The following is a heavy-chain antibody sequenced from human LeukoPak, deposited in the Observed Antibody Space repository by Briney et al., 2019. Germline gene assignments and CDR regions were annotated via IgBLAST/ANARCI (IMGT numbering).Heavy chain of an antibody. CDR1: GFTFSSHL. CDR2: ISSDGTYT. J-gene: IGHJ4*02. V-gene: IGHV3-74*01. D-gene: IGHD1-26*01. Sequence: GGSLRLSCAASGFTFSSHLMHWVRQAPGKGLVWVSRISSDGTYTNYADSVRGRFTISRDNAKNTLYLQMNSLRAEDTAIYYCAKYGPQDSGSSHFDYWGQGALVTVSS. CDR3: AKYGPQDSGSSHFDY.